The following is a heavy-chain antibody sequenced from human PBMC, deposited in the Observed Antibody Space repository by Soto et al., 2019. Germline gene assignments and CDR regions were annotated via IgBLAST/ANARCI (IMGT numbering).Heavy chain of an antibody. J-gene: IGHJ6*02. V-gene: IGHV1-46*04. CDR1: GYTFTSYY. CDR2: INPSGGST. CDR3: ARDPRYNWNYRDYYYYYGMDV. Sequence: ASVKVSCKASGYTFTSYYMHCVRQAPEQGLEWMGIINPSGGSTSYADSVKGRFTISRDNAKNSLYLQMNSLRAEDTAVYYCARDPRYNWNYRDYYYYYGMDVWGQGTTVTVSS. D-gene: IGHD1-7*01.